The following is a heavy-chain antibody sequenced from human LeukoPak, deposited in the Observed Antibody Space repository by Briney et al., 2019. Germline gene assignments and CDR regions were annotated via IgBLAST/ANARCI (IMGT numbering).Heavy chain of an antibody. J-gene: IGHJ4*02. V-gene: IGHV5-51*01. Sequence: GESLKISCKGSGYSFTSYWIGWLRQMPGKGLEWMGIIYPGDSDTRYSPSFQGQVTISADKSISTAYLQWSSLKASDTAMYYCARLVDWNDAAGSTTNLDYWGQGTLVTVSS. CDR3: ARLVDWNDAAGSTTNLDY. CDR2: IYPGDSDT. D-gene: IGHD1-1*01. CDR1: GYSFTSYW.